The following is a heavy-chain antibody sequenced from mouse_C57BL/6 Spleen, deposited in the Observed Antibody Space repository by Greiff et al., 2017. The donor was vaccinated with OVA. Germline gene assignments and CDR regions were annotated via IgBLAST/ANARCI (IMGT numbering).Heavy chain of an antibody. Sequence: EVQLMESGPELVKPGASVKISCKASGYSFTNYNMNWVKQSNGQSLEWIGVINPNYGTTSYNQKFKGKATLTVDQSSSTAYMQLNSLTSEDSAVYYCARSSLLPPYYFDYWGQGTTLTVSS. CDR3: ARSSLLPPYYFDY. V-gene: IGHV1-39*01. D-gene: IGHD1-2*01. CDR2: INPNYGTT. CDR1: GYSFTNYN. J-gene: IGHJ2*01.